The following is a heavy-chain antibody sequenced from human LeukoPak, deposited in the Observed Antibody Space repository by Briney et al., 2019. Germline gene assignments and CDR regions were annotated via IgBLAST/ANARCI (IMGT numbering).Heavy chain of an antibody. CDR1: GGSISSGGYF. D-gene: IGHD3-10*01. V-gene: IGHV4-31*03. J-gene: IGHJ6*02. CDR2: IYYSGST. Sequence: SQTLSLTCTVSGGSISSGGYFWSWIRQHPGKGLEWIGYIYYSGSTYYNPSLKSRVTMSVDTSQNQFSVKLSSVTAADTAVYYCARDSGNYYGMDVWGQGTTVTVSS. CDR3: ARDSGNYYGMDV.